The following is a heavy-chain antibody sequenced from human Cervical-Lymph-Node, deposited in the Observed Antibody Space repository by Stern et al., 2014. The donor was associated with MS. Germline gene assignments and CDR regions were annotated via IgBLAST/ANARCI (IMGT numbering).Heavy chain of an antibody. J-gene: IGHJ6*02. Sequence: QVTLRESGPALVKPTQTLTLTCTFSGFSLSTSGMCVSWIRQPPGKALEWLARIDWDDDTYYSTSLKTRLTISKDTSKNQVVLTMTNMDPVDTATYFCARIRSSSDYYGMDVWGQGTTVTVSS. V-gene: IGHV2-70*15. CDR2: IDWDDDT. CDR3: ARIRSSSDYYGMDV. D-gene: IGHD6-13*01. CDR1: GFSLSTSGMC.